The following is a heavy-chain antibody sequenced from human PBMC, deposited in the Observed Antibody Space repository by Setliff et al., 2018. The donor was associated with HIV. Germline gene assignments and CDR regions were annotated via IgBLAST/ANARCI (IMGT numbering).Heavy chain of an antibody. CDR3: ARAGSYGWDY. CDR1: GVSITNGTFY. D-gene: IGHD5-18*01. J-gene: IGHJ4*02. Sequence: SETLSLTCTVSGVSITNGTFYWNWIRQPAGKGLEWIGRIAKTGSTNYNPSLKSRLTISMDTSKNQVSLKLSSVTAADTAVYYCARAGSYGWDYWGQGTLVTVSS. CDR2: IAKTGST. V-gene: IGHV4-61*10.